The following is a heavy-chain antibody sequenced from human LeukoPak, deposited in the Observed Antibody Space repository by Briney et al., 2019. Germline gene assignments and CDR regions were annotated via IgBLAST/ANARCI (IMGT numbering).Heavy chain of an antibody. Sequence: PSETLSLTCTVSGVSISSSSYYWGWIRQPPGKGLEWIGTISYSGSSYYNPSPKSRVTISVDTSKNQFSLKLSSVTAADTAVYYCARANSLFDYWGQGTLVTVSS. D-gene: IGHD2-21*01. V-gene: IGHV4-39*07. CDR3: ARANSLFDY. CDR1: GVSISSSSYY. CDR2: ISYSGSS. J-gene: IGHJ4*02.